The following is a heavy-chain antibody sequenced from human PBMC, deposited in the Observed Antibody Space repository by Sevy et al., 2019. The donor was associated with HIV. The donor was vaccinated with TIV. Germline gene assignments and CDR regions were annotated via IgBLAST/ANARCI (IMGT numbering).Heavy chain of an antibody. J-gene: IGHJ5*02. CDR1: GGTFSSYA. CDR2: IIPIPGIP. Sequence: ASVKVSCKASGGTFSSYAINWVRQAPGQGLEWMGRIIPIPGIPNYAQKFQGRVTITADKSRSTAYMELSSLRSEDTAVYYCAGDASSYCTSYSCYGGWFDPWGQGTLVTVSS. D-gene: IGHD2-2*01. CDR3: AGDASSYCTSYSCYGGWFDP. V-gene: IGHV1-69*04.